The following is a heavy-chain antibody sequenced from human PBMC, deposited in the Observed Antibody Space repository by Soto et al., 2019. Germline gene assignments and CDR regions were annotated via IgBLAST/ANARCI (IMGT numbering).Heavy chain of an antibody. CDR1: GFILSNYT. Sequence: GGSLRLSCAASGFILSNYTMNWVSQAPGKGLEWVASISGSSTYIYYADSVKGRFAISRDNAKNSLYLQMNSLRVEDTAVYYCARDRCSGGSCYRTYGFDIWGQGTLVNVSS. CDR3: ARDRCSGGSCYRTYGFDI. CDR2: ISGSSTYI. V-gene: IGHV3-21*06. J-gene: IGHJ3*02. D-gene: IGHD2-15*01.